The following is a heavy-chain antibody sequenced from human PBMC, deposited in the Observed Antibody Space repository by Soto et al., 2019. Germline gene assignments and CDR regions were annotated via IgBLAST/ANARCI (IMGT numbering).Heavy chain of an antibody. CDR1: GGTFSRHA. CDR3: ARDRVTIFGAYYYYGMDV. J-gene: IGHJ6*02. D-gene: IGHD3-3*01. V-gene: IGHV1-69*06. CDR2: IIPIFGTA. Sequence: QVQLVQSGAEVRKPGSSVKVSCKASGGTFSRHAISWVRQAPGQGLEWMGGIIPIFGTANYAQKFQGRVTITADKSTSTAYMELSSLRSEDTAVYYCARDRVTIFGAYYYYGMDVWGQGTTVTVSS.